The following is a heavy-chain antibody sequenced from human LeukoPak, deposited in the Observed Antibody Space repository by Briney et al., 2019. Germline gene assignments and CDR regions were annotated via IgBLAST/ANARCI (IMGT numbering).Heavy chain of an antibody. CDR3: ARGYSGYPFDY. Sequence: SETLSLTCTVSGGSISSGDYYWSWIRQPPGKGLEWIGYIYYSGSTNYNPSLKSRVTISGDTSKNQLSLNLSSVTAADTAVYYCARGYSGYPFDYWGQGTLVTVSS. CDR1: GGSISSGDYY. V-gene: IGHV4-61*08. CDR2: IYYSGST. D-gene: IGHD5-12*01. J-gene: IGHJ4*02.